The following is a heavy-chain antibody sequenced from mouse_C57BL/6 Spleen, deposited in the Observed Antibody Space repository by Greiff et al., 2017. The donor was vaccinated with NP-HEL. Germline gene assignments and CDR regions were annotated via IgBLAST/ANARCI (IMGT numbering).Heavy chain of an antibody. Sequence: VKLQESGAELVKPGASVKLSCKASGYTFTEYTIHWVKQRSGQGLEWIGWFYPGSGSIKYNEKFKDKATLTADKSSSTVYMELSRLTSEDSAVYFCARHEDLGANWDGWFAYWGQGTLVTVSA. D-gene: IGHD4-1*01. CDR3: ARHEDLGANWDGWFAY. CDR1: GYTFTEYT. CDR2: FYPGSGSI. V-gene: IGHV1-62-2*01. J-gene: IGHJ3*01.